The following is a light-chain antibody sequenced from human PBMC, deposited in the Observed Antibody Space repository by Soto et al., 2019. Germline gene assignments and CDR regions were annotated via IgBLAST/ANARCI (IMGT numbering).Light chain of an antibody. Sequence: QLVLTQSPSAYASLGASVKLTCTLSSRHTNYDIAWHQQQPEKGPRFLMKVNSDGSHIKGDGIPDRFSGSSSGAERYLTISSLQSEDEAAYYGQTWGTFGGGTQLTVL. CDR2: VNSDGSH. CDR1: SRHTNYD. J-gene: IGLJ2*01. V-gene: IGLV4-69*01. CDR3: QTWGT.